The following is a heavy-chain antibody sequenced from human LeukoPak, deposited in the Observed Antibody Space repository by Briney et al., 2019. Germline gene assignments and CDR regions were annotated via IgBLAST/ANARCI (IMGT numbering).Heavy chain of an antibody. Sequence: GGSLRLSCAASGFTSSSHWMHWVRQLPGKGLVWVSRIHRDGSSTNYADSVKGRFTISRDNAKNTLYLQVNSLRAEDTAIYYCARARPDGAPYFDYWGQGILVTVSS. D-gene: IGHD3-10*01. CDR3: ARARPDGAPYFDY. CDR1: GFTSSSHW. CDR2: IHRDGSST. J-gene: IGHJ4*02. V-gene: IGHV3-74*01.